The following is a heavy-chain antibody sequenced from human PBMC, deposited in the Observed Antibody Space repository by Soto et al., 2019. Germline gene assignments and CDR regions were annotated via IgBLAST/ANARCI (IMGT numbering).Heavy chain of an antibody. CDR1: GGSFSGYY. J-gene: IGHJ6*02. D-gene: IGHD6-19*01. V-gene: IGHV4-34*01. CDR3: ARGIAVAGTPGGGMDV. Sequence: QVQLQQWGAGLLKPSETLSLTCAVYGGSFSGYYWCWIRQPPGKGLEWIGEINHSGSTNYNPSLKSRVTISVDTSKSQVSLKLSSVTAADTAVYYCARGIAVAGTPGGGMDVWGQGTTVTVSS. CDR2: INHSGST.